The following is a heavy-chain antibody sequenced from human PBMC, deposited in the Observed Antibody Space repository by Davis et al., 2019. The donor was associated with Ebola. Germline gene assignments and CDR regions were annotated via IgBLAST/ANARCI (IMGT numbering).Heavy chain of an antibody. CDR3: ARGLPSIAAPPLDY. Sequence: ASVQVSCKASGYTFTSYGISWVRQAPGQGLEWMGWISAYNGNTNYAQKLQGRVTMTTDTSTSTAYMEPRSLRSDDTAVYYCARGLPSIAAPPLDYWGQGTLVTVSS. CDR2: ISAYNGNT. V-gene: IGHV1-18*01. CDR1: GYTFTSYG. D-gene: IGHD6-6*01. J-gene: IGHJ4*02.